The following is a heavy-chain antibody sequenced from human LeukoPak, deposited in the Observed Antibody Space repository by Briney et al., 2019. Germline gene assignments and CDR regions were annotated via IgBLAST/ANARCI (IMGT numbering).Heavy chain of an antibody. CDR3: ARGAPPGGYDLSEALDY. D-gene: IGHD5-12*01. CDR2: ISSSSSYI. CDR1: GFTFSSYS. J-gene: IGHJ4*02. V-gene: IGHV3-21*01. Sequence: GGSLRLSCAASGFTFSSYSMNWVRQAPGKGLEWVSSISSSSSYIYYADSVKGRFTISRDNAKNSLFLQVNSLRAEDTAVYYCARGAPPGGYDLSEALDYWGQGTLVTVSS.